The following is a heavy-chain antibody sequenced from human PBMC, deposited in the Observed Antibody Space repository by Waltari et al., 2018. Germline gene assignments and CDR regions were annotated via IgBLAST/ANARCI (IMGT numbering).Heavy chain of an antibody. Sequence: QVTLKESGPALVKPTQTLTLTCTFSGFSLSTTGMRVSWIRQPPGKALEWLARIDWVEDKFYSTSLKTRITNAKDNSKNRVVITMSNMDPEDTATYYCARMGRYSGYDGDWFDPWGQGTLVTVSS. CDR1: GFSLSTTGMR. V-gene: IGHV2-70*04. CDR3: ARMGRYSGYDGDWFDP. D-gene: IGHD5-12*01. CDR2: IDWVEDK. J-gene: IGHJ5*02.